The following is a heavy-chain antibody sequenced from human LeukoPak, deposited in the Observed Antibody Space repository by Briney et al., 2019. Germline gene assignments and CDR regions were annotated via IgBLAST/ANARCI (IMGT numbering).Heavy chain of an antibody. CDR1: GGTITNTKYY. V-gene: IGHV4-39*07. J-gene: IGHJ4*02. CDR2: INHSGST. CDR3: TRGQDH. Sequence: SETLSLTCTVSGGTITNTKYYWSWIRQPPGKGLEWIGEINHSGSTNYNPSLKSRVTISIDTSKNQFSLKLNSVTAADTAVYYCTRGQDHWGQGTLVTVSS.